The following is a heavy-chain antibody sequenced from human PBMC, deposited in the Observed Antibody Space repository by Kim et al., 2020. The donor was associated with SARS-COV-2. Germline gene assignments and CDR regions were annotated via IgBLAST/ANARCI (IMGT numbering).Heavy chain of an antibody. J-gene: IGHJ4*02. CDR3: AKDNGRYINTWHPFAY. CDR1: GFTFSSYA. CDR2: ISGSGGST. D-gene: IGHD6-13*01. Sequence: GGSLRLSCVASGFTFSSYAMSWVRQASGKGLEWVSTISGSGGSTYYAESVRGRFTISRDNSKNTLYLQMNSLRAEDTAIFYCAKDNGRYINTWHPFAYWGQGSLVTVSS. V-gene: IGHV3-23*01.